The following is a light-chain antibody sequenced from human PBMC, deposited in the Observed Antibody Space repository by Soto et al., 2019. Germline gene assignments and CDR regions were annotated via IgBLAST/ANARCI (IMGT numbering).Light chain of an antibody. V-gene: IGKV3D-20*02. CDR1: QSVSSNF. Sequence: DSMLTPSPATLSLSPWERATLSCRASQSVSSNFLAWYQEKPGQAPRLLIYGASSRATGIPDRFSGSGSGTGFTLTISRLEPEDFAVYYCQQRSNWPSITFGQGTRLEIK. CDR2: GAS. J-gene: IGKJ5*01. CDR3: QQRSNWPSIT.